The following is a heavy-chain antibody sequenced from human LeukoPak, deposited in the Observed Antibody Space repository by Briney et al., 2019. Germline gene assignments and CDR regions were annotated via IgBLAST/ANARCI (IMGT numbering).Heavy chain of an antibody. D-gene: IGHD6-13*01. J-gene: IGHJ4*02. Sequence: GGSLRLSCAASGFTFSNYAMSWVRQAPGKGLEWVANINQDGSEKYYVDSVKGRFTISRDNAKNSLYLQMNSLRAEDTAVYYCAREWYFIISYWGQGTLVTVSS. V-gene: IGHV3-7*04. CDR1: GFTFSNYA. CDR3: AREWYFIISY. CDR2: INQDGSEK.